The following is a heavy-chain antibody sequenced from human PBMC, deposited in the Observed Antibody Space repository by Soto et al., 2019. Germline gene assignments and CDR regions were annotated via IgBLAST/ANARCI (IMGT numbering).Heavy chain of an antibody. CDR2: IKSNAYGGTT. J-gene: IGHJ4*02. CDR3: SRVIGSSRWFRWDF. V-gene: IGHV3-49*03. D-gene: IGHD6-13*01. CDR1: GFTFGDYP. Sequence: GGSLRLSCTASGFTFGDYPMSWFRQAPGKGLEWVSFIKSNAYGGTTEYAASVKGRFTISRDDSKSIAYLQLNGLKTEDTAVYYCSRVIGSSRWFRWDFWGQGTLVTVSS.